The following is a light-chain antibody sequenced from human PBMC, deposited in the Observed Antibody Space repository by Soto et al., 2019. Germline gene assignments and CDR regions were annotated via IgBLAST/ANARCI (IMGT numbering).Light chain of an antibody. Sequence: QSVLTQPPSASGSPGQSVTISCTGTRGDVGGYNYVSWYQQHPGKAPKLMIYEVSKRPSGVPDRFSGSKSGNTASLTVSGLQAEDEADYYCSSYAGSNNLIFGTGTKLTVL. V-gene: IGLV2-8*01. CDR1: RGDVGGYNY. J-gene: IGLJ1*01. CDR2: EVS. CDR3: SSYAGSNNLI.